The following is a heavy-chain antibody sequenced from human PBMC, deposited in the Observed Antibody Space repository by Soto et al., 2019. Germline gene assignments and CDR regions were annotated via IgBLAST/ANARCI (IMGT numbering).Heavy chain of an antibody. CDR3: ARGDGGYENWFDP. V-gene: IGHV3-48*03. CDR1: GFTFSSYE. D-gene: IGHD5-12*01. J-gene: IGHJ5*02. CDR2: ISSSGSTI. Sequence: EVQLVESGGGLVQPGGSLRLSCAASGFTFSSYEMNWVRQAPGKGLEWVSYISSSGSTIYYADSVKGRFTISRDNAKNSLYLQINSLRAEDTAVYYCARGDGGYENWFDPWGQGTLVTVSS.